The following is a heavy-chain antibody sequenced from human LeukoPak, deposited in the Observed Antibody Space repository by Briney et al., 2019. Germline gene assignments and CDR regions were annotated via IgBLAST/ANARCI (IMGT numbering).Heavy chain of an antibody. D-gene: IGHD4-23*01. CDR1: GFTFSSYW. V-gene: IGHV3-7*01. Sequence: PGGSLRLSCAASGFTFSSYWMTWVRQAPGKGLEWVANIKQNGNEKNYVDSVEGRFTISRDNAKNSLYLQMNSLRAEDTAVYYCARDPQGGNDAFDIWGQGTMVTVSS. CDR2: IKQNGNEK. CDR3: ARDPQGGNDAFDI. J-gene: IGHJ3*02.